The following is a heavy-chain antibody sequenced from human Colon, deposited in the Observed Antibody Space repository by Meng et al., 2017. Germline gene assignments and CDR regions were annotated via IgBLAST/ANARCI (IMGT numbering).Heavy chain of an antibody. V-gene: IGHV6-1*01. CDR1: GDSVSSNSAA. J-gene: IGHJ4*02. D-gene: IGHD3-10*02. CDR2: TYYRSKYYN. CDR3: ARDWGDVRGGFDF. Sequence: QAQPQQSGPGLVKPTQTLSLTCAISGDSVSSNSAAWNWIRQSPSRGLEWLGRTYYRSKYYNDYALSVKSQITINPDTSKNQFSLQLNSVTPEDTAIYYCARDWGDVRGGFDFWGQGTLVTVSS.